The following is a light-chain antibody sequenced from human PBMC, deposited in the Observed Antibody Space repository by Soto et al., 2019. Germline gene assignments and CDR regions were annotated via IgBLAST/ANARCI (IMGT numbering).Light chain of an antibody. CDR3: CSYAGSFTYV. J-gene: IGLJ1*01. CDR1: SSDVGSYNL. CDR2: DGN. Sequence: QSVLTQPASVSGSPGQSITISCTGTSSDVGSYNLVSWYQQHPGKAPKSMIFDGNKWPSGLSNRFSGSKSGNTASLTISGLQAEDEADYYCCSYAGSFTYVFGTGTMLTVL. V-gene: IGLV2-23*01.